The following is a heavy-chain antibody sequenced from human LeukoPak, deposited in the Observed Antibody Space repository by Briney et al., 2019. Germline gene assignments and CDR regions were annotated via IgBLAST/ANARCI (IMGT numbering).Heavy chain of an antibody. V-gene: IGHV4-39*07. J-gene: IGHJ3*02. Sequence: SETLSLTCTVSGGSISSSSYYWGWIRQPPGKGLEWIGSIYYSGSTYYNPSLKSRVTISVDTSKNQFSLKLSSVTAADTAVYYCARGLPLYCSGGSCYSGVGAFDIWGQGTMVTVSS. CDR1: GGSISSSSYY. CDR2: IYYSGST. D-gene: IGHD2-15*01. CDR3: ARGLPLYCSGGSCYSGVGAFDI.